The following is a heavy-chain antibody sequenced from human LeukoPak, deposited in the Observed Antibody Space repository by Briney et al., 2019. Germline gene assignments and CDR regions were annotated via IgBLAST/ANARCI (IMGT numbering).Heavy chain of an antibody. CDR3: AREVVAATRADKYGMGV. CDR2: INWNGGST. D-gene: IGHD2-15*01. J-gene: IGHJ6*02. CDR1: GFTFDDYG. Sequence: GGSLRLSCAASGFTFDDYGMSWVRQAPGKGLEWVSGINWNGGSTGYADSVKGRFTISRDNAKNSLYLQMNSLRAEDTALYHCAREVVAATRADKYGMGVWGQRTTVTVSS. V-gene: IGHV3-20*01.